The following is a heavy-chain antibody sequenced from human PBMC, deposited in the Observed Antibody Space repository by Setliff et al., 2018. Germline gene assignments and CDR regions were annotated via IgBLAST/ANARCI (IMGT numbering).Heavy chain of an antibody. D-gene: IGHD3-22*01. J-gene: IGHJ6*03. V-gene: IGHV4-4*08. CDR1: GGSISSYY. CDR2: IYTSGST. Sequence: PSETLSLTCTVSGGSISSYYWSWIRQPPGKGLEWIGYIYTSGSTNYNPFLKSRVTISVDTSKNQFSLKLSSVTAAGTAVYYCARSRGYNYDSSGYYYDNYYYYYMDVWGKGTTVTVSS. CDR3: ARSRGYNYDSSGYYYDNYYYYYMDV.